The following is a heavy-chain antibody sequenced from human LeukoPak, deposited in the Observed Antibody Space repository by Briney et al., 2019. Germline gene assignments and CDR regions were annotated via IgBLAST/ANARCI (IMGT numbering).Heavy chain of an antibody. V-gene: IGHV1-69*13. Sequence: SVKVSCKASGGTFSSYAISWVRQAPGQGLEWMGGIIPIFGTANYAQKFQGRVTITADESTSTAYMELSSLRSEDTAVYYCARGFLDYYDSSLDYWGQGTLVTVSS. J-gene: IGHJ4*02. CDR2: IIPIFGTA. D-gene: IGHD3-22*01. CDR1: GGTFSSYA. CDR3: ARGFLDYYDSSLDY.